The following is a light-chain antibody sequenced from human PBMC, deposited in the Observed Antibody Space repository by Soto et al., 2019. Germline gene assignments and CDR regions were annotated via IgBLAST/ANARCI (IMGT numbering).Light chain of an antibody. CDR1: QRVSSDS. Sequence: SLSPGERATLSCRASQRVSSDSLAWYQQQPGQAPRLLIYSTSNRATGIPDRFSGSGSGTEFTLTISSLQPDEFAVYYCQQYKSYSLTSGGGTKV. CDR2: STS. V-gene: IGKV3-20*01. J-gene: IGKJ4*01. CDR3: QQYKSYSLT.